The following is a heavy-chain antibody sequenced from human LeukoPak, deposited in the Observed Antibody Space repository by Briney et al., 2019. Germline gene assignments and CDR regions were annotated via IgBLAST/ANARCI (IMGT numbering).Heavy chain of an antibody. Sequence: SETLSLTCTVSGGSISSYYWSWIRQPPGKGLEWIGYIYYSGSTNYNPSLKSRVTISVDTSKNQFSLKLRSVTAADTAVYYCARDSGGFYSGFDYWGQGTLVTVSS. CDR2: IYYSGST. CDR3: ARDSGGFYSGFDY. D-gene: IGHD3-10*01. J-gene: IGHJ4*02. CDR1: GGSISSYY. V-gene: IGHV4-59*01.